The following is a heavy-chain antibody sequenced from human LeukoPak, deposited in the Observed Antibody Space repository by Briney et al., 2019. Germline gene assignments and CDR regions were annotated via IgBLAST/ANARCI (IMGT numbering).Heavy chain of an antibody. D-gene: IGHD3-10*01. CDR3: AAGTPLPNGSIDY. J-gene: IGHJ4*02. V-gene: IGHV3-15*07. CDR2: IKSRADGGTS. CDR1: GFTFNRAW. Sequence: PGGSLRLSCAASGFTFNRAWMSWVRQAPGKGLEWVGRIKSRADGGTSDYAAHVKGRFTISRDDSKDTLFLQMNSLKIEDTAVYYCAAGTPLPNGSIDYWGQGPLVTVSS.